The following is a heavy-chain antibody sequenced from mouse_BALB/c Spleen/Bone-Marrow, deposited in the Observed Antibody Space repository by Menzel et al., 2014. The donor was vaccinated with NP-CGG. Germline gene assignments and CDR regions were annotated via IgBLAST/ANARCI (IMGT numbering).Heavy chain of an antibody. V-gene: IGHV1S22*01. D-gene: IGHD2-1*01. J-gene: IGHJ1*01. CDR3: TRGDGNYWYFDV. Sequence: LQQSGSELVRPGASVKLSCKASGYTFTSYWMHWVKQRHGQGLEWIGNIYPGSGSTNYDGKFKSKGTLTVDTSSSTAYVHLSSLTSEDSAVYYCTRGDGNYWYFDVWGAGTTVTVSS. CDR2: IYPGSGST. CDR1: GYTFTSYW.